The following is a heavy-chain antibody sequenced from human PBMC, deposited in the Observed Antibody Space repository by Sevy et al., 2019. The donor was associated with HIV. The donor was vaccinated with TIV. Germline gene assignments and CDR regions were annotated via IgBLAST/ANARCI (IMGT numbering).Heavy chain of an antibody. Sequence: GGSLRLSCAVSGFTFSSYWMHWVRQVPGKGLVWLSRINSEGSSTSYVDSVRGRFTISRDNAKNTLYLQMNSLRAEETAFYFCARETLEEYVWGTYRLPFDHWGQGTLVTVSS. J-gene: IGHJ4*02. V-gene: IGHV3-74*01. D-gene: IGHD3-16*02. CDR1: GFTFSSYW. CDR2: INSEGSST. CDR3: ARETLEEYVWGTYRLPFDH.